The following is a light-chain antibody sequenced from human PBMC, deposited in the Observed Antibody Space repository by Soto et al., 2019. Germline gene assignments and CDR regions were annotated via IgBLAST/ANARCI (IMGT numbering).Light chain of an antibody. CDR3: LLSYSGARLVV. Sequence: QAVVTQEPSLTVSPGGTVTLTCGSSTGAVTSGHYPYWFQQKPGQAPRTLIYDTSNKHSWTPARFSGSLLGGKAALTLSGAQPEDEAEYYCLLSYSGARLVVFGGGTKLTL. CDR1: TGAVTSGHY. V-gene: IGLV7-46*01. CDR2: DTS. J-gene: IGLJ2*01.